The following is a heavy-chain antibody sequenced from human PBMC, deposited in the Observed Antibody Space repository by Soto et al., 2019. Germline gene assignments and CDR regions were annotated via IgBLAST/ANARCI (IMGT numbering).Heavy chain of an antibody. Sequence: SETLSLTCVVSGASVSSGSDFWSWIRQPPGKGLEWLGYMYYSGSTKYNPSLKSRVTISADTSKNQFSLKLFSVTAADTARYYCAGATGYSSTWYDSWGQGIQVTVSS. D-gene: IGHD6-13*01. CDR3: AGATGYSSTWYDS. J-gene: IGHJ5*01. V-gene: IGHV4-61*01. CDR2: MYYSGST. CDR1: GASVSSGSDF.